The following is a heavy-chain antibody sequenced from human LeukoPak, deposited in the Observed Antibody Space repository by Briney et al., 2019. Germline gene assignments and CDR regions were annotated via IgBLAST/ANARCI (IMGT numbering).Heavy chain of an antibody. CDR1: GFTVSSNY. J-gene: IGHJ4*02. CDR2: IYSGGST. Sequence: GGSLRLSCAASGFTVSSNYMSWVRQAPGRGLGCVSVIYSGGSTYYADSVKGRFTISRDNSKNTPYLQMNSLRAEDTAVYYCATRRGRSSGYYPPSYWGQGTLVTVSS. D-gene: IGHD3-22*01. CDR3: ATRRGRSSGYYPPSY. V-gene: IGHV3-53*01.